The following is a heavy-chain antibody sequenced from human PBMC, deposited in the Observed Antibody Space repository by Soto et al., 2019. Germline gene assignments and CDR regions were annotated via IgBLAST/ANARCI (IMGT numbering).Heavy chain of an antibody. Sequence: QVQLVQSGAEVKKPGSSVKVSCKASGGTFSSYTISWVRQAPGQGLEWMGRIIPILGIANYAQKFQGRVTITVDKSTSTAYMELSSLRSEDTAVYYCATGGGGNSFGSWGQGTLVTVSS. J-gene: IGHJ4*02. CDR1: GGTFSSYT. CDR3: ATGGGGNSFGS. D-gene: IGHD2-15*01. V-gene: IGHV1-69*02. CDR2: IIPILGIA.